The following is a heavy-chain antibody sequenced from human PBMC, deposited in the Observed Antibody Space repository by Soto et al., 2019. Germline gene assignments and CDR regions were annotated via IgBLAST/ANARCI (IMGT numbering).Heavy chain of an antibody. Sequence: PVGSLRLSCAASGFTFSSYAMHWVRQAPGKGLEWVAVISYDGSNKYYADSVKGRFTISRDNSKNTLYLQMNSLRAEDTAVYYCARDKGRGKDAAFDYWGQGTLVTVSS. V-gene: IGHV3-30-3*01. CDR1: GFTFSSYA. J-gene: IGHJ4*02. D-gene: IGHD1-1*01. CDR2: ISYDGSNK. CDR3: ARDKGRGKDAAFDY.